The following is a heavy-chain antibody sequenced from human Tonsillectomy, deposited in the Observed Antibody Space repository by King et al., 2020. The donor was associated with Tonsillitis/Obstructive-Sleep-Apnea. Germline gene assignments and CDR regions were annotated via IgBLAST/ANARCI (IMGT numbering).Heavy chain of an antibody. CDR2: INHSGST. J-gene: IGHJ6*03. Sequence: VQLQQWGAGLLKPSETLSLTCAVYGGSFSGYYWRWIRQPPGKGLEWIGEINHSGSTNYNPYLKSRVTISVDTSKNQFSLKLNSVTAADTAVYYCARGAQWLVGHYYMDVWGKGTTVTVSS. CDR3: ARGAQWLVGHYYMDV. V-gene: IGHV4-34*01. CDR1: GGSFSGYY. D-gene: IGHD6-19*01.